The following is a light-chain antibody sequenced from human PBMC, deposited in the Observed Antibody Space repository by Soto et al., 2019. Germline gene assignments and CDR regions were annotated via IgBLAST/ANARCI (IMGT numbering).Light chain of an antibody. CDR3: ETWDSNTRV. CDR1: SGHSSYI. J-gene: IGLJ3*02. V-gene: IGLV4-60*02. CDR2: LEGSGTY. Sequence: QPVLTQSSSASASLGSSVKLTCTLSSGHSSYIIAWHQQEPGKAPRYLMNLEGSGTYNKGSGVPDRFSGSSSGADRYLTISNLQFEDEADYYGETWDSNTRVFGGGTKLTVL.